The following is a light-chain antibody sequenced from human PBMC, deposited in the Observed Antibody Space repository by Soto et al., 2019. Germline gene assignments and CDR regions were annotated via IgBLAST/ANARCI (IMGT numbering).Light chain of an antibody. CDR1: RGVSANY. CDR3: QQYGSSPRT. Sequence: ENLLTQSPDTLSLSPGEGATLSCRASRGVSANYLAWYQQKPGQAPTLLIYGASIRAAGIPDRFSGSGSGTDFTLTIRRLEPDDFAVYYCQQYGSSPRTFGQGTKVDIK. CDR2: GAS. J-gene: IGKJ1*01. V-gene: IGKV3-20*01.